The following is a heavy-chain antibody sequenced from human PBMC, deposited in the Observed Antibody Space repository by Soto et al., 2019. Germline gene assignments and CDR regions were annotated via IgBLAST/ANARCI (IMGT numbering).Heavy chain of an antibody. D-gene: IGHD3-10*01. J-gene: IGHJ6*02. CDR1: GGSISSGGYY. Sequence: QVQMQESGPGLVKPSQTLSLTCTVSGGSISSGGYYWSWIRQHPWKGLEWIGYISYSVSTYYNPSLKSRVTISVDTSKNQSSLKLSSVTAADTAVYYCARAYGSGYMDVWGQGTTVTVSS. V-gene: IGHV4-31*03. CDR2: ISYSVST. CDR3: ARAYGSGYMDV.